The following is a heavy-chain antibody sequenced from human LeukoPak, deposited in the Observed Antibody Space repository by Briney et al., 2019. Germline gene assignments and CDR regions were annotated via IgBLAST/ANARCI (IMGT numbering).Heavy chain of an antibody. CDR3: ARWRAGIAVAVDY. CDR1: GFTFSSYE. D-gene: IGHD6-19*01. Sequence: GGSLRLSCAASGFTFSSYEMNWVRQAPGKGLEWISYISNSGSTIYNADSVKGRFTISRDNAKNSLYLQMNSLRAEDTAVYYCARWRAGIAVAVDYWGQGTLVTVSS. V-gene: IGHV3-48*03. CDR2: ISNSGSTI. J-gene: IGHJ4*02.